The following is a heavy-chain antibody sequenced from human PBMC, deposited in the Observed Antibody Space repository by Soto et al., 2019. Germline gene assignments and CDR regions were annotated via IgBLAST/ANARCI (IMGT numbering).Heavy chain of an antibody. CDR2: IYPRDSYT. CDR1: WYSFTIYC. V-gene: IGHV5-51*01. CDR3: ARRTHIVGMDV. J-gene: IGHJ6*02. Sequence: VEYLKISFNGSWYSFTIYCIGLVLQMPAKDLAWMWIIYPRDSYTKYIPSFQCQVTIPAAKYISTAFLQWRTLKASGTPTYYLARRTHIVGMDVWGQGTMVTVSS. D-gene: IGHD3-16*02.